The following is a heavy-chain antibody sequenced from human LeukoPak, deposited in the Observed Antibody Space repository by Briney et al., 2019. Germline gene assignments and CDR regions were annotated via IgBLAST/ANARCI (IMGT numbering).Heavy chain of an antibody. V-gene: IGHV3-21*01. CDR1: GFTFSTYN. Sequence: GSLRLSCAASGFTFSTYNMNWVRQAPGKGLEWVSSITSSSSYTFYADSVKGRFTISRDNAKNSLYLQMNSLRDEDTAIYYCARETTVIKKIDYWGQGTLVTVSS. CDR3: ARETTVIKKIDY. J-gene: IGHJ4*02. D-gene: IGHD4-17*01. CDR2: ITSSSSYT.